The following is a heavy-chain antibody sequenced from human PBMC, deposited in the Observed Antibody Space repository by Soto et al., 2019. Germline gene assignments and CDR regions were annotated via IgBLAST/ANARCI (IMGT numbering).Heavy chain of an antibody. V-gene: IGHV3-30-3*01. CDR1: GFTFSSYA. J-gene: IGHJ4*02. D-gene: IGHD6-19*01. Sequence: PGGSLRLSCAASGFTFSSYAMHWVRQAPGKGLEWVAVISYDGSNKYYADSVKGRFTISRDNSKNTLYLQMNSLRAEDTAVYYCAGSIAVAGSPFDYWGQGTLVTVSS. CDR2: ISYDGSNK. CDR3: AGSIAVAGSPFDY.